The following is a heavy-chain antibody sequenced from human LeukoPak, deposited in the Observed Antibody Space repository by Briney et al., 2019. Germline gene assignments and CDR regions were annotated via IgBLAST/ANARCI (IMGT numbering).Heavy chain of an antibody. CDR1: GGSFSGYY. J-gene: IGHJ3*02. Sequence: SETLSLTCAVYGGSFSGYYWGWIRQPPGKGLEWIGEINHSGSTNYNPSLKSRVTISVDTSKNQFSLKLSSVTAADTAVYYCARATPWRRWTQSSAFDIWGQGTMVTVSS. CDR2: INHSGST. CDR3: ARATPWRRWTQSSAFDI. D-gene: IGHD5-24*01. V-gene: IGHV4-34*01.